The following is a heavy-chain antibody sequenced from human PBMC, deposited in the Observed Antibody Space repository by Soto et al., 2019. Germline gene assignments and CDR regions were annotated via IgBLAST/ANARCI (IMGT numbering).Heavy chain of an antibody. D-gene: IGHD5-18*01. J-gene: IGHJ6*02. CDR2: ISYDGTNK. CDR3: AKDGGGYNYGYVMLDKYYYGRDV. Sequence: QVQLVESGGGVVQPGRSLRLSCAASGFTFSTYAMHWVRQAPGKGLEWVAVISYDGTNKYYADSVRGRFTISRDNSKNTLFLQMNSLRAEDTAVYYCAKDGGGYNYGYVMLDKYYYGRDVLGQGTTVTVSS. V-gene: IGHV3-30-3*01. CDR1: GFTFSTYA.